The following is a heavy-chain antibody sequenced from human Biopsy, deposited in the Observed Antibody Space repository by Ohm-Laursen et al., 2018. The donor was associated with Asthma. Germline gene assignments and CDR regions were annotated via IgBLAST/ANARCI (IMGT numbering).Heavy chain of an antibody. CDR2: ISYDGNHK. Sequence: LRLSCAASGFMFRSFGMHWVRQAPGKGLEWVAVISYDGNHKFYEDSVKGRFTITRDNSKNTLYLQMNSLRTEDTAVYYCAKRRGYSGHDNDYWGQGTLAIVSS. J-gene: IGHJ4*02. CDR1: GFMFRSFG. CDR3: AKRRGYSGHDNDY. V-gene: IGHV3-30*18. D-gene: IGHD5-12*01.